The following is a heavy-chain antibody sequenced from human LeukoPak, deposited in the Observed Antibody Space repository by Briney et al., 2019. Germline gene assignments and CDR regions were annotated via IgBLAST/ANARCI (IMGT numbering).Heavy chain of an antibody. J-gene: IGHJ4*02. CDR1: GFTFASSA. V-gene: IGHV1-58*02. D-gene: IGHD1-26*01. CDR3: ASGSGSYLDGFDY. Sequence: GASVKVSCKASGFTFASSAMQWVRQARGQRLEWIGWIVVGSGNTNYAQKFQERVTITRDMSTSTAYMELSSLRSDDTAVYYCASGSGSYLDGFDYWGQGTLVTVSS. CDR2: IVVGSGNT.